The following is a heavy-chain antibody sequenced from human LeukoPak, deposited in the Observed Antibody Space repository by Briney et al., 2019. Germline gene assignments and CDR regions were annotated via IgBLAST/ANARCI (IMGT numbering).Heavy chain of an antibody. V-gene: IGHV3-11*01. J-gene: IGHJ6*03. CDR1: GFTFSDYS. CDR2: ISGGGSSL. CDR3: ARNVSAPGPSYIDV. Sequence: PGGSLRLSCAASGFTFSDYSMNWIRQSPGKGLEWVSYISGGGSSLYYADSVKGRFTISRDNVKNSLYLQMNSLRAEDTAVYYCARNVSAPGPSYIDVWGKGTTVTVSS. D-gene: IGHD6-19*01.